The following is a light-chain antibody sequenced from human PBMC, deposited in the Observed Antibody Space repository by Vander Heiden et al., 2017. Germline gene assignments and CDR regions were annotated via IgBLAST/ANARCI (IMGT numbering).Light chain of an antibody. CDR2: GAS. V-gene: IGKV3-20*01. Sequence: EIVLTQSPGTLSLSPGGRATLSCRASQNVDFNYLAWYQHKPGQAPRVLIYGASNRATGIPDRFSGSGSGTDFTLTITRLEPEDFALYYCQQYGTSPLTFGGGTKVEIK. J-gene: IGKJ4*01. CDR1: QNVDFNY. CDR3: QQYGTSPLT.